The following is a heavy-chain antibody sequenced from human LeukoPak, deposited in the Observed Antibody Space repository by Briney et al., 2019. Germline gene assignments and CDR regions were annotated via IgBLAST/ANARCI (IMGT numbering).Heavy chain of an antibody. CDR3: ARGAFYDEHGYYYMDV. CDR2: ISSNGGST. Sequence: PGGSLRLSCAASGFTFSSYAMHWVRQAPGKGLEYVSAISSNGGSTYYANSVKGRFTISRDNAKNSLYLQMSSLRAEDTAVYYCARGAFYDEHGYYYMDVWGKGTTVTVSS. J-gene: IGHJ6*03. D-gene: IGHD2/OR15-2a*01. V-gene: IGHV3-64*01. CDR1: GFTFSSYA.